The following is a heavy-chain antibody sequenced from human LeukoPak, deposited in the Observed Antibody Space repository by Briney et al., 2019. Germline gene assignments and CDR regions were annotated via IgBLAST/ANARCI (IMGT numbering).Heavy chain of an antibody. CDR2: IYHSGST. CDR1: GGSISSSYW. J-gene: IGHJ5*02. CDR3: ARGRGYGDYRSGWFDP. D-gene: IGHD4-17*01. V-gene: IGHV4-4*02. Sequence: PSGTLSLTCAVSGGSISSSYWWTWVRQPPGKGLEWIGEIYHSGSTNYNPSLKSRVTISVDTSKNQFSLKLSSVTAADTAVYYCARGRGYGDYRSGWFDPWGQGTLVTVSS.